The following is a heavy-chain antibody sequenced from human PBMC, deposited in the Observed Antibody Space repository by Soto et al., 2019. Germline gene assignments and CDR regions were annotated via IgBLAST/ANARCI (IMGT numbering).Heavy chain of an antibody. J-gene: IGHJ4*02. CDR2: ISSDGNHK. V-gene: IGHV3-30*09. CDR1: GFSVSAYT. Sequence: QVQLVESGGGVVQPGRSLRLSCAASGFSVSAYTVHWVRQAPGKGLEWVAVISSDGNHKYYTDSVKGRFAISRDTSTNTVFLQMSSLGPEDTVVYYCARWEQPLFDYWGQGTLVTVSS. D-gene: IGHD1-1*01. CDR3: ARWEQPLFDY.